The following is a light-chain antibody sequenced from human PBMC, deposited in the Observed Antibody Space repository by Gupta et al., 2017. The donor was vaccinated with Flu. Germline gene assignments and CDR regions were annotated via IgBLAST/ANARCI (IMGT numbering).Light chain of an antibody. V-gene: IGKV4-1*01. J-gene: IGKJ1*01. CDR1: QTVLYSSNNKNY. CDR2: WAS. CDR3: QQYYSTPWT. Sequence: DIVMTQSPDSLAVSLGGRATINCKSSQTVLYSSNNKNYLAWYQQKPGQPPKLLIYWASTRESGVPDRVSGSGSGTDFTLTLSRLQAEDVAVYYCQQYYSTPWTFGQGTKVEIK.